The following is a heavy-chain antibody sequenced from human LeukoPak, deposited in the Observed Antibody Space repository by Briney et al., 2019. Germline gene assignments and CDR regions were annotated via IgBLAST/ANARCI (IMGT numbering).Heavy chain of an antibody. V-gene: IGHV4-61*05. CDR1: GGSISSSSYY. Sequence: SETLSLTCTVSGGSISSSSYYWGWIRQPPGKGLEWIGYIYYSGSTNYNPSLKSRVTISVDTSKNQFSLKLSSVTAADTAVYYCARGAASSGWTFDYWGQGTLVTVSS. J-gene: IGHJ4*02. CDR2: IYYSGST. D-gene: IGHD6-19*01. CDR3: ARGAASSGWTFDY.